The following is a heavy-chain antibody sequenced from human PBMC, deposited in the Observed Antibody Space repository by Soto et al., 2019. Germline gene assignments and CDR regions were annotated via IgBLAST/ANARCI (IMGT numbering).Heavy chain of an antibody. J-gene: IGHJ5*02. CDR3: AGSSGWDCSGGSCYPSNWFDP. CDR2: ISYDGSNK. D-gene: IGHD2-15*01. V-gene: IGHV3-30*03. Sequence: QVQLVESGGGVVQPGRSLRLSCAASGFTFSSYGMHWVRQAPGKGLEWVAVISYDGSNKYYADSVKGRFTISRDNSKNTLYLPMNSLRAEDTAVYYCAGSSGWDCSGGSCYPSNWFDPWGQGTLVTVSS. CDR1: GFTFSSYG.